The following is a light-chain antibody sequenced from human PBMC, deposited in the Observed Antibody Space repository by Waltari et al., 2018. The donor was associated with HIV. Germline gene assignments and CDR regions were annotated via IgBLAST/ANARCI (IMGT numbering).Light chain of an antibody. J-gene: IGLJ3*02. Sequence: QSARTQPASVSGSPGQSITISCTGTSSDVGGYVLVSWYQQHPGKAPKLMFYEVSKRPPGVSNRFSGSKSGNTAALTISGLQAEDEADYYGCSYAGSNTWVFGGGTKLTVL. V-gene: IGLV2-23*02. CDR3: CSYAGSNTWV. CDR1: SSDVGGYVL. CDR2: EVS.